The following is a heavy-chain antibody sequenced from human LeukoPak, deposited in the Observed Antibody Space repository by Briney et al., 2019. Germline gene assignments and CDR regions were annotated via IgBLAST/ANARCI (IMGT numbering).Heavy chain of an antibody. Sequence: SETLSLTCAVYGGSSSGYYWSWIRQPPGKGLEWIGEINHSGSTNYNPSLKSRVTILVDTSKNQFSLKLSSVTAADTAVYYCARDYYDSSGSYMDVWGKGTTVTVSS. CDR3: ARDYYDSSGSYMDV. CDR1: GGSSSGYY. J-gene: IGHJ6*03. D-gene: IGHD3-22*01. V-gene: IGHV4-34*01. CDR2: INHSGST.